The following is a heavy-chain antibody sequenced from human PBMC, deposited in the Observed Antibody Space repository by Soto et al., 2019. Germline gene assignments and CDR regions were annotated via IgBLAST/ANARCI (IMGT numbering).Heavy chain of an antibody. D-gene: IGHD3-22*01. CDR2: IDPSDSQT. CDR3: ARQIYDSDTGPNFQYYFDS. V-gene: IGHV5-10-1*01. CDR1: GYSFTSYW. Sequence: GESLKISCKGSGYSFTSYWITWVRQMPGKGLEWMGRIDPSDSQTYYSPSFRGHVTISVTKSITTVFLQWSSLRASDTAMYYCARQIYDSDTGPNFQYYFDSWGQGTPVTVSS. J-gene: IGHJ4*02.